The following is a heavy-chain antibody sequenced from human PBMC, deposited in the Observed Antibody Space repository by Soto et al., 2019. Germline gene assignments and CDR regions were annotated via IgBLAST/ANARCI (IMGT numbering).Heavy chain of an antibody. V-gene: IGHV3-21*01. CDR3: ARAKLGLHNAFDI. CDR1: GFTFSSYS. CDR2: ISSSSSYI. D-gene: IGHD1-7*01. J-gene: IGHJ3*02. Sequence: GGSLRLSCAASGFTFSSYSMNWVRQAPGKGLEWVSSISSSSSYIYYADSVKGRFTISRDNAKNSLYLQMNSLRAEDTAVYYCARAKLGLHNAFDIWGQGTMVTVSS.